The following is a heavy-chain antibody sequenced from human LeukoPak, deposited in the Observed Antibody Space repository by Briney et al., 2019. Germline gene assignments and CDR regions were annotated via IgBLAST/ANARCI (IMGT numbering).Heavy chain of an antibody. V-gene: IGHV3-23*01. CDR1: GFTIGDYA. Sequence: GGSLRLSCTASGFTIGDYAMSWFRQGQGQGLEWVSTISGTGGSANYADSVKGRFTFSRDNSKDTLYLQMNGLRAEDTAVYYCAKDQGGRYYDILAGYYPENFFDYWGQGTLVTASS. D-gene: IGHD3-9*01. CDR3: AKDQGGRYYDILAGYYPENFFDY. CDR2: ISGTGGSA. J-gene: IGHJ4*02.